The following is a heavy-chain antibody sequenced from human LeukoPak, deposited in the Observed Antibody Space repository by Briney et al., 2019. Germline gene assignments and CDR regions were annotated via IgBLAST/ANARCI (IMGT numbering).Heavy chain of an antibody. V-gene: IGHV3-23*01. Sequence: SCKASGGTFSSYAISWVRQAPGKGLEWVSAISGSGGSTYYADSVKGRFTISRDNSKNTLYLQMNSLRAEDTAVYYCAKVGSGWYYFDYWGQGTLVTVSS. D-gene: IGHD6-19*01. CDR1: GGTFSSYA. CDR3: AKVGSGWYYFDY. CDR2: ISGSGGST. J-gene: IGHJ4*02.